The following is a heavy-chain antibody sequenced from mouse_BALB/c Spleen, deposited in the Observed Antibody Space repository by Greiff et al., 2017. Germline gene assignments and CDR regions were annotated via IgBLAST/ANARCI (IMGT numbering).Heavy chain of an antibody. J-gene: IGHJ1*01. Sequence: VHVKQSGPELVKPGASVKMSCKASGYTFTSYVMHWVKQKPGQGLEWIGYINPYNDGTKYNEKFKGKATLTSDKSSSTAYMELSSLTSEDSAVYYCARGAGHWYFDVWGAGTTVTVSS. V-gene: IGHV1-14*01. CDR3: ARGAGHWYFDV. CDR2: INPYNDGT. CDR1: GYTFTSYV.